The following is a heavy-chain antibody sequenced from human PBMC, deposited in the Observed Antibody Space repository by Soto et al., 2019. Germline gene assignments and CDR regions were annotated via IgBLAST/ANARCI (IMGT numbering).Heavy chain of an antibody. J-gene: IGHJ4*02. CDR3: ARDTGNSFDY. CDR2: ISPHNGNT. Sequence: HVQLVQSGGELKKPGASVKVSCNTSGYTFNTYFITWVRQAPGQGLEWMGWISPHNGNTNYAEKFQGRVTMTADTITKTAYMELRNLRIDDTAVYYCARDTGNSFDYLRQGTPVTVSS. CDR1: GYTFNTYF. V-gene: IGHV1-18*01.